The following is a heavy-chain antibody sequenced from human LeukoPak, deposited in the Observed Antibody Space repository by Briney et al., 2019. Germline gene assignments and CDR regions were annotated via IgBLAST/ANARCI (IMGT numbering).Heavy chain of an antibody. V-gene: IGHV1-18*01. CDR2: ISAYNGNT. Sequence: VKVSCQASGYTFTSYGISWVRQAPGQGLEWMGWISAYNGNTNYAQKFQGRVTMTEDTSTDTAYMELSSLRSEDTAVYYCATDTPRIAVAGTYYYYYYGMDVWGQGTTVTVSS. D-gene: IGHD6-19*01. J-gene: IGHJ6*02. CDR1: GYTFTSYG. CDR3: ATDTPRIAVAGTYYYYYYGMDV.